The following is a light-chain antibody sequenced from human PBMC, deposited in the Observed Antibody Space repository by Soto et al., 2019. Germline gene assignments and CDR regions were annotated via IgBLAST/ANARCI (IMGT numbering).Light chain of an antibody. CDR3: QQYNNWPRT. Sequence: EIVLTQSPATLSLSPGERATLSCRASQSVTSYLAWYQQKPGQAPRLLIYDVSNRASGIPARFSGSGSETDFTLTISSLQSEDFAVYYCQQYNNWPRTFGQGTKVDIK. CDR1: QSVTSY. V-gene: IGKV3-11*01. CDR2: DVS. J-gene: IGKJ1*01.